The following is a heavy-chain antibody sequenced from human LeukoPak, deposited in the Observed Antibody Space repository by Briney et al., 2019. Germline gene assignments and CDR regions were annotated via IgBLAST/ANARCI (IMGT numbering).Heavy chain of an antibody. Sequence: SETLSLTCTVSGGSISSDDYFWGWVRQPPGKRLEWIGSWHHSGITDYNPSLKSRVTIVADTSKNQFSLKLASVAAADSAVYFCARQYEFWGQGTLVTVSS. CDR3: ARQYEF. CDR1: GGSISSDDYF. V-gene: IGHV4-39*01. J-gene: IGHJ4*02. CDR2: WHHSGIT. D-gene: IGHD3-10*01.